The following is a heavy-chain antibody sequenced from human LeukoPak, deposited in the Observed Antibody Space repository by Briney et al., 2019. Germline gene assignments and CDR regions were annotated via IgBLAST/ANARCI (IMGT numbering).Heavy chain of an antibody. CDR2: ISSSGSTI. V-gene: IGHV3-48*03. J-gene: IGHJ4*02. CDR3: ASAPIGYCSGGSCFH. CDR1: GFTFSSYE. Sequence: GGSLRLSCAASGFTFSSYEMNWVRQAPGKGLEWVSYISSSGSTIYYADSVKGRFTISRDNAKNALYLQMNSLRAEDTAVYYCASAPIGYCSGGSCFHWGQGTLVTVSS. D-gene: IGHD2-15*01.